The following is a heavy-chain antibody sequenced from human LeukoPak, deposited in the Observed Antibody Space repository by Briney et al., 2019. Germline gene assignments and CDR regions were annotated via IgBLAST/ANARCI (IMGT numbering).Heavy chain of an antibody. CDR2: IYYNGDT. J-gene: IGHJ3*01. Sequence: SETLSLTCTVSGGSISSADYYWSWIRQPPGKGLEWSGYIYYNGDTYNNPSLKSRVTISVDTSKNQFSLKVSSVTAADTAVYYCARELRYDNSDSGAFWGQGTVVTVSS. CDR3: ARELRYDNSDSGAF. V-gene: IGHV4-30-4*08. CDR1: GGSISSADYY. D-gene: IGHD3-22*01.